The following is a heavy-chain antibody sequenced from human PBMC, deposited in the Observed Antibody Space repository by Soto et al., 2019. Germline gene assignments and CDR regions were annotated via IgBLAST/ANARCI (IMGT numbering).Heavy chain of an antibody. CDR1: GFTFNRYA. CDR3: ARSPQVVKAFDI. CDR2: INWNGGST. D-gene: IGHD2-2*01. V-gene: IGHV3-20*04. J-gene: IGHJ3*02. Sequence: PGGSLRLSCAASGFTFNRYAMSWVRQAPGKGLEWVSGINWNGGSTGYADSVKGRFTISRDNAKNSLYLQMNSLRAEDTALYYCARSPQVVKAFDIWGQGTMVTVSS.